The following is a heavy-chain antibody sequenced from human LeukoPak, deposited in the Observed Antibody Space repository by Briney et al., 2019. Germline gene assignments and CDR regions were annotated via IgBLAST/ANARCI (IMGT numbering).Heavy chain of an antibody. V-gene: IGHV5-51*01. CDR3: ARHGVTGSSSSPNDY. Sequence: GESLKISCKGSGYSFTSYWIAWVRQMPGKGLELMGFIYPGDSDTRYSPSFQGQVTISADKSISTAYLQWSSLKASDTAMYFCARHGVTGSSSSPNDYWGQGTLVTVSS. CDR1: GYSFTSYW. J-gene: IGHJ4*02. CDR2: IYPGDSDT. D-gene: IGHD6-6*01.